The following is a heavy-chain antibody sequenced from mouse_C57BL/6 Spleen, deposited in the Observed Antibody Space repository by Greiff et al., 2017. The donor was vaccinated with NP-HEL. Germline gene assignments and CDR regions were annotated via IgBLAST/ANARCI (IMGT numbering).Heavy chain of an antibody. CDR1: GFTFSDYY. J-gene: IGHJ2*01. Sequence: EVNLVESEGGLVQPGSSMKLSCTASGFTFSDYYMAWVRQVPEKGLEWVANINYDGSSTYYLDSLKSRFIISRDNAKNILYLQMSSLKSEDTATYYCARVGYYFDYWGQGTTLTVSS. CDR3: ARVGYYFDY. V-gene: IGHV5-16*01. CDR2: INYDGSST.